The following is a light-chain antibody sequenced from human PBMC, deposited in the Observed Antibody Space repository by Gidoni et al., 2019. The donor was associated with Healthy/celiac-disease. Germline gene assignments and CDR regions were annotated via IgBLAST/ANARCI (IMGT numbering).Light chain of an antibody. V-gene: IGLV1-47*01. CDR2: RNN. CDR3: AAWDDSLSGWV. CDR1: SSNIGSTY. J-gene: IGLJ3*02. Sequence: TISCSGSSSNIGSTYVYWYQQLPGTAPKLLIYRNNQRHSGVPDRFSGSKSGTSASLAISGLRSEDEADYYCAAWDDSLSGWVFGGGTKLTVL.